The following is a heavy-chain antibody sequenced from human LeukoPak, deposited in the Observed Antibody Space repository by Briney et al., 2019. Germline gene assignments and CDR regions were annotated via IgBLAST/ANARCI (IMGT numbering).Heavy chain of an antibody. CDR2: ISYDGSNK. J-gene: IGHJ6*02. CDR3: AKEVFSYYYYGMDV. D-gene: IGHD3-3*01. CDR1: GFTFSSYG. V-gene: IGHV3-30*18. Sequence: GSLRLSCAASGFTFSSYGMHWVRQAPGKGLVWVAVISYDGSNKYYADSVKGRFTISRDNSKNTLYLQMNSPRAEDTAVYYCAKEVFSYYYYGMDVWGQGTTVTVSS.